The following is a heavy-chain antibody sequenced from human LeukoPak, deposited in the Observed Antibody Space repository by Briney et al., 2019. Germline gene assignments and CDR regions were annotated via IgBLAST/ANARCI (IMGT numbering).Heavy chain of an antibody. V-gene: IGHV3-20*04. CDR3: ARKKSSYYFDD. J-gene: IGHJ4*02. CDR1: GFTFDDFG. D-gene: IGHD3-16*02. CDR2: INWNGGST. Sequence: GGSLSLSWAASGFTFDDFGMSWVRQAPGKGLEWVSGINWNGGSTGYADSVKGRFTISRDNAKNCLYLQMNSLRAEDTALYYCARKKSSYYFDDWGQGTLVTVS.